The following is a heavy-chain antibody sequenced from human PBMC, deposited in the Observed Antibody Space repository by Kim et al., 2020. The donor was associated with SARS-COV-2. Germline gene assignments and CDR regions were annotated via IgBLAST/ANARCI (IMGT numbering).Heavy chain of an antibody. CDR3: TTDIVGELLWFGQAADY. V-gene: IGHV3-15*01. J-gene: IGHJ4*02. Sequence: VKGRFTIAIDDSKNTLYLQMNSLKTEDTAVYYCTTDIVGELLWFGQAADYWGQGTLVTVSS. D-gene: IGHD3-10*01.